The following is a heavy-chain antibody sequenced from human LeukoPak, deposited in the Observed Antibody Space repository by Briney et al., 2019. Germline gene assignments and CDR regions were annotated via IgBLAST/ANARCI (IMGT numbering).Heavy chain of an antibody. D-gene: IGHD3-22*01. J-gene: IGHJ4*02. CDR2: INPNSGGT. CDR1: GYTFTGYY. CDR3: AGDWTTRRVVTQLDY. Sequence: ASVKVSCKASGYTFTGYYMHWVRQAPGQGLEWMGWINPNSGGTNYAQKFQGRVTMTRDTSISTAYMELSRLRSDDTAVYYCAGDWTTRRVVTQLDYWGQGTLVTVSS. V-gene: IGHV1-2*02.